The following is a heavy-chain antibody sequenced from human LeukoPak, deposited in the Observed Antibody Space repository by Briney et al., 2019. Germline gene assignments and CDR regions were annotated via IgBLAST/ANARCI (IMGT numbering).Heavy chain of an antibody. CDR2: INPNSGGT. J-gene: IGHJ5*02. Sequence: ASVKVSCTASGYTFTGYYMHWVRQAPGQGLEWMGWINPNSGGTNYAQKFQGRVTMTRDTSISTAYMELSRLRSDDTAVYYCARGAVTMVRGVITNWFDLWGQGTLVTVSS. CDR3: ARGAVTMVRGVITNWFDL. CDR1: GYTFTGYY. D-gene: IGHD3-10*01. V-gene: IGHV1-2*02.